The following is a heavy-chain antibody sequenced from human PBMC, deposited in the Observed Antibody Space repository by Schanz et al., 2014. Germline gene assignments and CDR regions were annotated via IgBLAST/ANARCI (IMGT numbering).Heavy chain of an antibody. CDR1: GFNFNNFA. Sequence: EVQLLESGGGLVQPGGSLRLSCAASGFNFNNFAMTWVRQAPGKGLEWVSYVSRSTPDIYYADSVKGRFTMSRDNAKNSLYLQMNSLRAEDTAVYYCARSRSGFYFDYWGQGTLVTVSS. CDR2: VSRSTPDI. CDR3: ARSRSGFYFDY. J-gene: IGHJ4*02. V-gene: IGHV3-48*04. D-gene: IGHD1-26*01.